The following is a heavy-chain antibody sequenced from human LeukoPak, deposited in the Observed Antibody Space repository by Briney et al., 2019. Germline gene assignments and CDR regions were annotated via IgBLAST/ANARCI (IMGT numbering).Heavy chain of an antibody. J-gene: IGHJ4*02. V-gene: IGHV3-23*01. D-gene: IGHD2-2*01. CDR3: AKGSDTTNFYDY. CDR2: IGGSGSST. CDR1: GFTFSSYA. Sequence: QAGGSLRLSCAASGFTFSSYAMSWVRQAPGKGLEWVSTIGGSGSSTYSADSVKGRFTISRDNSKNTLYLQMNSLRAEDTAVYYCAKGSDTTNFYDYWGLGTLVTVSS.